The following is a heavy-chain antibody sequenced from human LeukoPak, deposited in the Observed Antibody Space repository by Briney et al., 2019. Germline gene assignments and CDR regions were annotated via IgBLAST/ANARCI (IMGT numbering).Heavy chain of an antibody. D-gene: IGHD4-11*01. J-gene: IGHJ4*02. CDR1: GFSFDDHT. V-gene: IGHV3-23*01. CDR2: ISGSGGST. Sequence: PGGSLRLSCAASGFSFDDHTMHWVRQAPGKGLEWVSAISGSGGSTYYADSVKGRFTISRDSSKNTLYLQMNSLRAEDTAVYYCVSGIVVTTSFFDYWGQGTLVTVSS. CDR3: VSGIVVTTSFFDY.